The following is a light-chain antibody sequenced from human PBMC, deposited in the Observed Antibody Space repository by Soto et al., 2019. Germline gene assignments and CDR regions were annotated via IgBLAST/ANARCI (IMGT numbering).Light chain of an antibody. V-gene: IGLV2-8*01. CDR1: SSDVGGYNY. Sequence: QSALTQPASASGSPGQSVTISCTGTSSDVGGYNYVSWYQQHPGKAPKLMIYEVSKRPSGVPDRFSGSKSGNTASLTVSGLQAEDEADYYCSSYAGSNNVGFGGGTKLTVL. CDR3: SSYAGSNNVG. CDR2: EVS. J-gene: IGLJ2*01.